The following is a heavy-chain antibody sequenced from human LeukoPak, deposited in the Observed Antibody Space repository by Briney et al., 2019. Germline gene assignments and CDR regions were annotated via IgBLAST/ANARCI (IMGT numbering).Heavy chain of an antibody. CDR2: IYTSGST. CDR3: AMMDYGDYAAAFDI. V-gene: IGHV4-4*07. J-gene: IGHJ3*02. CDR1: GGSLSSYY. Sequence: SETLSLTCTVSGGSLSSYYWSWIRQPAGKGLEWIGRIYTSGSTNYNPSLKSRVTMSVDTSKNQFSLKLSSVTAADTAVYYCAMMDYGDYAAAFDIWGQGTMVTVSS. D-gene: IGHD4-17*01.